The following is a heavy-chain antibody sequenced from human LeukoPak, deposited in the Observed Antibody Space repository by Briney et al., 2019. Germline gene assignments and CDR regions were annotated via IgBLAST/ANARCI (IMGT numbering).Heavy chain of an antibody. J-gene: IGHJ6*02. CDR2: IKQDGSEK. V-gene: IGHV3-7*01. Sequence: GGSLRLSCAASGFTFSSYWMSWVRQAPGKGLEWVANIKQDGSEKYYVDSVKGRFTISRDNAKNSLYLQMYSLRAEDTAVYYCARDSYDSSGYYVYYYYYGMDVWGQGTTVTVSS. D-gene: IGHD3-22*01. CDR3: ARDSYDSSGYYVYYYYYGMDV. CDR1: GFTFSSYW.